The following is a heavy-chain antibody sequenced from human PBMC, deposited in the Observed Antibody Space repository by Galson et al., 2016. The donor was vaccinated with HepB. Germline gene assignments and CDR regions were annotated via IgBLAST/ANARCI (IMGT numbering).Heavy chain of an antibody. D-gene: IGHD6-13*01. CDR2: VNHSGNT. CDR3: ASGSSSWYGRYDY. Sequence: SETLSLTCAVYGGSFSGYYWSWIRQPPGKGLEWIGEVNHSGNTNYNPSLESRVTISLDTSKNQFSLKLSSVTAADTAVYYCASGSSSWYGRYDYWGQGTLVTVSS. CDR1: GGSFSGYY. V-gene: IGHV4-34*01. J-gene: IGHJ4*02.